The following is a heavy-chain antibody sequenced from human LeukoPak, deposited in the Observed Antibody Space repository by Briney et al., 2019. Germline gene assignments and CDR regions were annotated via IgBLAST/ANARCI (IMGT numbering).Heavy chain of an antibody. CDR3: ARGATRNYYGSGSSNNWFDP. D-gene: IGHD3-10*01. CDR1: GYSISSGYY. Sequence: SETLSLTCTVSGYSISSGYYWGWIRQPPGKGLEWIGSIYHSGSTYYNPSLKSRVTISVDTSKNQFSLKLSSVTAADTAVYYCARGATRNYYGSGSSNNWFDPWGQGTLVTVSS. CDR2: IYHSGST. V-gene: IGHV4-38-2*02. J-gene: IGHJ5*02.